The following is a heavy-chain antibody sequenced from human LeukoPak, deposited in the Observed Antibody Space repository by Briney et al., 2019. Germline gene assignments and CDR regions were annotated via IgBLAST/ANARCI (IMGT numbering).Heavy chain of an antibody. J-gene: IGHJ4*02. D-gene: IGHD5-18*01. CDR3: ARLVGYSYAKFDY. Sequence: SETLSLTCTVSGGSISSYYWSWIRQPPGKGLEWIGYIYYSGSTNYSPSLKSRVTISVDTSKNQFSLKLSSVTAADTAVYYCARLVGYSYAKFDYWGQGTLVTVSS. CDR2: IYYSGST. CDR1: GGSISSYY. V-gene: IGHV4-59*08.